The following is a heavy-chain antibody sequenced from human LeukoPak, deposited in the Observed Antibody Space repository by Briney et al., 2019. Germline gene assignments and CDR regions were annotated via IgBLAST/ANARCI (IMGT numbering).Heavy chain of an antibody. CDR1: GFTFSSYV. J-gene: IGHJ4*02. D-gene: IGHD1-26*01. CDR3: TTWVGAHFDF. V-gene: IGHV3-23*01. Sequence: GGSLRLSCAASGFTFSSYVMTWVRQAPGKGLEWVSSIDGPTYRTHYADSVMGRFTISRDNSKNTLYLQMNSLRAEDTAVYFCTTWVGAHFDFWGQGTLVTVSS. CDR2: IDGPTYRT.